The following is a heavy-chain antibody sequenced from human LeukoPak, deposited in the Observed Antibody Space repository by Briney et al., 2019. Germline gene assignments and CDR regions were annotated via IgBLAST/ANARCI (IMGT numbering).Heavy chain of an antibody. J-gene: IGHJ3*02. V-gene: IGHV3-66*01. CDR3: ASRDYYDSSGYPDAFDI. D-gene: IGHD3-22*01. CDR1: EFTVSSNY. CDR2: IYSGGST. Sequence: GGSLRLSCAASEFTVSSNYMSWVRQAPGKGLEWVSVIYSGGSTYYADSVKGRFTISRDNSKNMLYLQMNSLRAEDTAVYYCASRDYYDSSGYPDAFDIWGQGTMVTVSS.